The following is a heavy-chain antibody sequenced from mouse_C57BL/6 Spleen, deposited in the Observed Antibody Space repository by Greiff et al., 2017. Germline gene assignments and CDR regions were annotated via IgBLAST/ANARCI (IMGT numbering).Heavy chain of an antibody. V-gene: IGHV5-6*02. Sequence: EVKLVESGGDLVKPGGSLKLSCAASGFTFSSYGMSWVRQTPDKRLEWVATISSGGSYTYYPDSVKGRFTISRDNAKNTLYLQMSSLKSEDTAMYYYARHYGNYYSMDYWGQGTSVTVSS. J-gene: IGHJ4*01. CDR2: ISSGGSYT. CDR3: ARHYGNYYSMDY. CDR1: GFTFSSYG. D-gene: IGHD2-1*01.